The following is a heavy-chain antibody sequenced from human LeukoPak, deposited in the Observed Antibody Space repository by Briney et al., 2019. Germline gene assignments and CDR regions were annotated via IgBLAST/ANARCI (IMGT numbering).Heavy chain of an antibody. D-gene: IGHD3-22*01. Sequence: GGSLRLSCTASGFTFGYYAMSWFRQAPGKGLEWVANIRRDGNEKHYVESMEGRFIITRDNAKNSLYLEMDSLRVEDTAVYFCARHRDSDISGSSAGLDYWGQGTLVTVSS. CDR3: ARHRDSDISGSSAGLDY. CDR2: IRRDGNEK. V-gene: IGHV3-7*01. J-gene: IGHJ4*02. CDR1: GFTFGYYA.